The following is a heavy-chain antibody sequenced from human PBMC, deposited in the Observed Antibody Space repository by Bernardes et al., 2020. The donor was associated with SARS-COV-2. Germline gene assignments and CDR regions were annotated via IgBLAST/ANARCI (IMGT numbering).Heavy chain of an antibody. D-gene: IGHD6-6*01. CDR2: ISAIGGST. Sequence: LSLSCVASGFTFSKNAMTWVRQVPGKGLEWVSAISAIGGSTYYAESVKGRFTISRDNSRNTLYLEMNSLRAEDTAVYYCSKNAKYSSSSMEVWGQGTTVTVS. CDR1: GFTFSKNA. J-gene: IGHJ6*02. V-gene: IGHV3-23*01. CDR3: SKNAKYSSSSMEV.